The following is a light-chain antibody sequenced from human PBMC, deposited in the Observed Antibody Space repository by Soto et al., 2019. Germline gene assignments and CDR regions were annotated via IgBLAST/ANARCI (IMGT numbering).Light chain of an antibody. CDR1: QSVSNSY. CDR3: QQYGTSLYT. Sequence: EIVLTQSPGTLSLSPGERATLPCRASQSVSNSYLAWYQQKPGQAPRLLMYGASNRATGIPDRFSGSRSGTDFTLTISRLEPEDFAVYYCQQYGTSLYTFGQGTKLEIK. V-gene: IGKV3-20*01. J-gene: IGKJ2*01. CDR2: GAS.